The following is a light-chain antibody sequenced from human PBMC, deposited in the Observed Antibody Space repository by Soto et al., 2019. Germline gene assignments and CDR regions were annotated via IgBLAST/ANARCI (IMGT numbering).Light chain of an antibody. CDR1: SSNIGAGYD. V-gene: IGLV1-40*01. CDR2: GNN. Sequence: QSVLTQPPSVSGAPGQRVTISCTGGSSNIGAGYDVQWYQQLPGIAPRLLIYGNNNRPSGVPERFSGSNSGTSASLAISGLQADDELDYYCQSYDTGLGGYVFGTGTKLTVL. J-gene: IGLJ1*01. CDR3: QSYDTGLGGYV.